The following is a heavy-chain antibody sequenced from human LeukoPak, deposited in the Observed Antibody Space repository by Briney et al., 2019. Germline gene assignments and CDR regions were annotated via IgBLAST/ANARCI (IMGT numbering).Heavy chain of an antibody. CDR2: IKQDGSEK. V-gene: IGHV3-7*01. CDR1: GFTISSYW. CDR3: ARGHIGMDV. D-gene: IGHD5-12*01. Sequence: GGSLRLSCAGSGFTISSYWMTWVRQAPGKGLEWVANIKQDGSEKNYVDSVKGRFTISRDNAKNPLDLQMNRLRAEDTAVYYCARGHIGMDVWGKGTTVTVSS. J-gene: IGHJ6*04.